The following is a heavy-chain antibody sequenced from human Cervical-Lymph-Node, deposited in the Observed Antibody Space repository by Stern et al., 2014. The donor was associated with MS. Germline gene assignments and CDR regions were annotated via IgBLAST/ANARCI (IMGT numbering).Heavy chain of an antibody. D-gene: IGHD3-16*02. CDR3: ARGSYDYVWGSYRFPWVDY. J-gene: IGHJ4*02. Sequence: VQLVESGAEVKKPGASVKVSCKASGYTFTSYAMHWVRQAPGQRLEWMGWINAGNGNTKYSQKFQGRVTITRDTSASTAYMELSSLRSEDTAVYYCARGSYDYVWGSYRFPWVDYWGQGTLVTVSS. CDR1: GYTFTSYA. CDR2: INAGNGNT. V-gene: IGHV1-3*01.